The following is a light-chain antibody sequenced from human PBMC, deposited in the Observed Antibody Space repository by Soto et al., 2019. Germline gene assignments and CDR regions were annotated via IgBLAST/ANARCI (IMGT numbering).Light chain of an antibody. J-gene: IGKJ5*01. CDR3: QHYQSQPIT. Sequence: LTHSPDTLSLSPGERATLSCRASQYIGTRLAWYQHKTGQAPSLLMSGASTRATGIPDRFSGSGSETDFTLTISRVEPEDFAMYYCQHYQSQPITFGRGTRLEI. CDR2: GAS. V-gene: IGKV3-20*01. CDR1: QYIGTR.